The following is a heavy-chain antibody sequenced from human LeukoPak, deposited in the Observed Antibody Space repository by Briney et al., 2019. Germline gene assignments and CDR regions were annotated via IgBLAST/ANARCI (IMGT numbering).Heavy chain of an antibody. J-gene: IGHJ6*03. V-gene: IGHV3-74*01. D-gene: IGHD3-16*01. CDR2: INSDGSST. Sequence: PGGSLRLSCAASGFTFSSYWMHWVRQAPGKGLVWVSRINSDGSSTSYADSVKGRFTISRDNAKSTLYLQMNSLRAEDTAVYYCAREPLMNRRGAYYYYYYYMDVWGKGTTVTVSS. CDR3: AREPLMNRRGAYYYYYYYMDV. CDR1: GFTFSSYW.